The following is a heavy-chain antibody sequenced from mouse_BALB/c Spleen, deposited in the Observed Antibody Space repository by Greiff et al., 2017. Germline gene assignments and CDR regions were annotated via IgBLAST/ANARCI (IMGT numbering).Heavy chain of an antibody. V-gene: IGHV1-15*01. CDR1: GYTFTDYE. Sequence: VQLQQSGAELVRPGASVTLSCKASGYTFTDYEMHWVKQTPVHGLEWIGAIDPETGGTAYNQKFKGKATLTADKSSSTAYMELRSLTSEDSAVYYCTRGSYYGSSGGFAYWGQGTLVTVSA. CDR3: TRGSYYGSSGGFAY. CDR2: IDPETGGT. J-gene: IGHJ3*01. D-gene: IGHD1-1*01.